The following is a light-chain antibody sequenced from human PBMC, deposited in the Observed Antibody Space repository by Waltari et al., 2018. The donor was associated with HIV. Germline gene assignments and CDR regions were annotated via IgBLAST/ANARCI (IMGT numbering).Light chain of an antibody. V-gene: IGLV1-40*01. Sequence: QSVLTQPPSVSGAPGQRVTISCTGSSSNIGAGFDVHWYQQLPGQAPKLLIYAYTNRHSVVPDLFSGSKSGTSASRAITGLQAEDEADYYCQSYDSSLSSYVFASGTRVTVL. J-gene: IGLJ1*01. CDR2: AYT. CDR1: SSNIGAGFD. CDR3: QSYDSSLSSYV.